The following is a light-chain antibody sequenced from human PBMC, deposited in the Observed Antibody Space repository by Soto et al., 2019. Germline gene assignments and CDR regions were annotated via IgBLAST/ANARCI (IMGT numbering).Light chain of an antibody. J-gene: IGKJ4*01. CDR2: GAS. Sequence: EIVMTQSPATLSVSPGETATLSCRASQSVSSNLVWYQQRPGQAPRVLIYGASTRATGIPARFSGSGSGTDFTLTISSLQSEDSAVYYCEQYNNWPLSFGGGTKVEIK. V-gene: IGKV3-15*01. CDR3: EQYNNWPLS. CDR1: QSVSSN.